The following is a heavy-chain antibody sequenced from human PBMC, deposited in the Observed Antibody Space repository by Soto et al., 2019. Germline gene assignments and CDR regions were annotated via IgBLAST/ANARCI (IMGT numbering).Heavy chain of an antibody. CDR2: VYDTWST. CDR3: VRQGIGFLHGLVDV. V-gene: IGHV4-59*08. D-gene: IGHD3-10*01. Sequence: VQVQQSGPGLVKPSETLSLTCTVSSGPSKSHNWGWIRQPPGRGLEWIGYVYDTWSTSYNPSLKSRVTVSADTSTNRISLTLRFVTAAGTAVYYCVRQGIGFLHGLVDVWGQGTTVIVSS. CDR1: SGPSKSHN. J-gene: IGHJ6*01.